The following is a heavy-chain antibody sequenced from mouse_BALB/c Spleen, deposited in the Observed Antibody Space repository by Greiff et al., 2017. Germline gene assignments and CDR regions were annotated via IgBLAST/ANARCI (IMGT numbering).Heavy chain of an antibody. CDR3: ARPITTAFDY. J-gene: IGHJ2*01. CDR2: ISSGGSYT. D-gene: IGHD1-2*01. Sequence: DVMLVESGGDLVKPGGSLKLSCAASGFTFSSYGMSWVRQTPDKRLEWVATISSGGSYTYYPDSVKGRFTISRDNAKNTLYLQMSSLKSEDTAMYYCARPITTAFDYWGQGTTLTVSS. V-gene: IGHV5-6*02. CDR1: GFTFSSYG.